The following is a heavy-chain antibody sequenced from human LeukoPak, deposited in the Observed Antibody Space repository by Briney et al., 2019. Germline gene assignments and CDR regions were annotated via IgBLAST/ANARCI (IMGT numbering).Heavy chain of an antibody. V-gene: IGHV3-23*01. CDR1: GFTFSSYA. CDR2: TSGSGVST. CDR3: AKAKVVSGIASAGLEY. D-gene: IGHD6-13*01. Sequence: TGRSLSLSCAASGFTFSSYAMRWVRQAPGKGLEWVSSTSGSGVSTYYADSVKGRFTISRDNSKNTLYLQMNSLRSEDTAVYYCAKAKVVSGIASAGLEYWGQGTLVTVCS. J-gene: IGHJ4*02.